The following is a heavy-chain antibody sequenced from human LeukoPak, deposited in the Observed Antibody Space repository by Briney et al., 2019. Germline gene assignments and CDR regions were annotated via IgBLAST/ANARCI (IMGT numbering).Heavy chain of an antibody. CDR3: ARDSSSWYEVAEYFQH. CDR2: IYHSGST. CDR1: GGSISSSSYY. Sequence: SETLSLTCTVSGGSISSSSYYWGWIRQPPGKGLEWIGSIYHSGSTNYNPSLKSRVTISVDTSKNQFSLKLSSVTAADTAVYYCARDSSSWYEVAEYFQHWGQGTLVTVSS. V-gene: IGHV4-39*07. J-gene: IGHJ1*01. D-gene: IGHD6-13*01.